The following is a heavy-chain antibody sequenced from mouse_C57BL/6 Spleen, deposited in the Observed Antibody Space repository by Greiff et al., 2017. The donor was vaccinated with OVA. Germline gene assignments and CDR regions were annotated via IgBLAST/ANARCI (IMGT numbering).Heavy chain of an antibody. CDR1: GFNFSNYW. D-gene: IGHD1-1*01. Sequence: EVKLQESGGGLVQPGGSMKLSCVASGFNFSNYWMNWVRQSPEQGLEWVAQIRLKSGNTASHSAVSVKGRFTISRDDSKRGVYLQMSNLRAENTGIYYCTDYYGSSSVYFDVWGTGTTVTVSS. CDR3: TDYYGSSSVYFDV. J-gene: IGHJ1*03. V-gene: IGHV6-3*01. CDR2: IRLKSGNTAS.